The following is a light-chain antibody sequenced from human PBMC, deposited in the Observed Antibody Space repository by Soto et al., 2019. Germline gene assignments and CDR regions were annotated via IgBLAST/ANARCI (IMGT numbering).Light chain of an antibody. CDR2: KAS. J-gene: IGKJ1*01. CDR1: QTISSW. V-gene: IGKV1-5*03. CDR3: QQYKSYWT. Sequence: IQMPQSPSTLSGSVGDRVTITCRASQTISSWLAWYQQKPGKAPKLLIYKASTLKSGVPSRFSGSGSGTEFTLTTSSLQPDDFATYYCQQYKSYWTFGQGTKVDI.